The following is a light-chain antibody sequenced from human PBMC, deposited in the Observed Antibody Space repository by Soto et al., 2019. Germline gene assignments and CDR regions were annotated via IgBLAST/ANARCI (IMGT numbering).Light chain of an antibody. J-gene: IGKJ4*01. CDR2: GAS. V-gene: IGKV3-20*01. CDR1: QSVSSSY. Sequence: EIVLTQSPGTLSLSPGERATLSCRASQSVSSSYLAWYQQKPGQAPRLLIYGASSRATGLPDRFSGSGSGTDFTLTITRLEPEDFAVYYCQQYANSPLTFGGGTTVEIK. CDR3: QQYANSPLT.